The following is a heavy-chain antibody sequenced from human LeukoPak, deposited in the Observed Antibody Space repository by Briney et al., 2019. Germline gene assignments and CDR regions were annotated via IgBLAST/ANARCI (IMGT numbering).Heavy chain of an antibody. CDR2: ISSNGGST. J-gene: IGHJ4*02. V-gene: IGHV3-64*04. Sequence: PGGSLRLSCSASGFTFSSYAMHWVRQAPGKGLEYVSAISSNGGSTYYADSVKGRFTISRDNSKNTLYLQMNSLRAEDTAVYYCAKPMMMGFGEFPFDYWGQGTLVTVSS. CDR3: AKPMMMGFGEFPFDY. D-gene: IGHD3-10*01. CDR1: GFTFSSYA.